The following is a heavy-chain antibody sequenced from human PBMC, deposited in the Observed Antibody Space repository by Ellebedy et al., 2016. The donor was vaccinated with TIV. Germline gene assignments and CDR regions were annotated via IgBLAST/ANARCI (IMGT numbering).Heavy chain of an antibody. Sequence: GESLKISCAASGFTFSSYGMHWVRQAPGKGLEWVAVISYDGTYKYYADSVKGRFTISRDSSKNTLYLQMNSLRPEDTAVYYCARGVGNPGGWFDPWGQGTLVTVSS. V-gene: IGHV3-30*03. CDR3: ARGVGNPGGWFDP. D-gene: IGHD1-14*01. J-gene: IGHJ5*02. CDR2: ISYDGTYK. CDR1: GFTFSSYG.